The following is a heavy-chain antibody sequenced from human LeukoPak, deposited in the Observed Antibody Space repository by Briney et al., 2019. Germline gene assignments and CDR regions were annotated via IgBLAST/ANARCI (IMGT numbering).Heavy chain of an antibody. V-gene: IGHV3-33*01. Sequence: GGSLRLSCAASGFTFSSYGMHWVRQAPGKGLEWVAVIWYDGSNKYYADSVKGRFTISRDNSKNTLYLQMNSLRAEDTAVYYCARDGGYYDSSGYPYDYWGQGTLVTVSS. J-gene: IGHJ4*02. CDR1: GFTFSSYG. CDR2: IWYDGSNK. CDR3: ARDGGYYDSSGYPYDY. D-gene: IGHD3-22*01.